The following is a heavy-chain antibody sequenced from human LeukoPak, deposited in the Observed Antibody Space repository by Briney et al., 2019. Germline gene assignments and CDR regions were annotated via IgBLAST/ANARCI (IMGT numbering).Heavy chain of an antibody. V-gene: IGHV3-23*01. J-gene: IGHJ2*01. CDR1: GYTFSRCS. CDR2: HRCRGGST. CDR3: AKPLYYDSSGRSFFWYFDL. D-gene: IGHD3-22*01. Sequence: GGSLSLSCAVSGYTFSRCSMRCAPQPPARGRECVSAHRCRGGSTYYADSVKRRFTISRHNSKNTLYLQMNSLRAEDTAVYYCAKPLYYDSSGRSFFWYFDLWGRGTLVTVSS.